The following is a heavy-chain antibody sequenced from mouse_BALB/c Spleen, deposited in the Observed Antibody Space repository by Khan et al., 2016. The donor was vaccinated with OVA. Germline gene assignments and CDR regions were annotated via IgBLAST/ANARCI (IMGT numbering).Heavy chain of an antibody. CDR1: GYTFTTAG. Sequence: QIQLVQSGPELKKPGETVRISCTASGYTFTTAGIQWVQKMPGKGLKWIGWINTHSGVPKYAEDFKGRFAFSLEISVNTAYLQITNLKNEDTATYCGARGGDSYDRNVGGAMEYWGQGTSVTVSA. CDR2: INTHSGVP. CDR3: ARGGDSYDRNVGGAMEY. J-gene: IGHJ4*01. V-gene: IGHV9-4*02. D-gene: IGHD2-5*01.